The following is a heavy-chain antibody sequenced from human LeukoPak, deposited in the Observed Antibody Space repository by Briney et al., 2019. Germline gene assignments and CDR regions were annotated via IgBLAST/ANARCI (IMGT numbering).Heavy chain of an antibody. V-gene: IGHV3-11*03. CDR1: AFNFSDYY. CDR2: ISSSSTFT. CDR3: ARSRLYSSGWYGFDY. D-gene: IGHD6-19*01. Sequence: GGSLRLSCAASAFNFSDYYMSWIRQAPGKGLDSVLHISSSSTFTNHADSVKGRFTISRDNAKNSLYLQVKSLRAEDTAVYYCARSRLYSSGWYGFDYWGQGTLVTVSS. J-gene: IGHJ4*02.